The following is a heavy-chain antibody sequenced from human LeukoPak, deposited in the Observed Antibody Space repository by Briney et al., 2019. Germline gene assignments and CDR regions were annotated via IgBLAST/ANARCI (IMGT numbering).Heavy chain of an antibody. V-gene: IGHV4-39*07. CDR1: GGSISSSSYY. D-gene: IGHD3-22*01. CDR3: AREADSPKGFHAVDI. CDR2: IYYSGST. J-gene: IGHJ3*02. Sequence: ASETLSLTCTFSGGSISSSSYYWGWIRRPPGKGLEWIGSIYYSGSTYYNPSLKSRVTISVDTSKNQFSLKLTSVTAADMAVYYGAREADSPKGFHAVDIWGQGTMVSVSS.